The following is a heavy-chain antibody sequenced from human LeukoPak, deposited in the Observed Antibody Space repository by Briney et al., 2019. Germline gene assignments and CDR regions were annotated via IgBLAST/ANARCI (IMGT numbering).Heavy chain of an antibody. V-gene: IGHV3-33*01. D-gene: IGHD6-6*01. CDR3: ARAKRSSSSALFDY. CDR1: GFTFSSYG. Sequence: GGSLRLSCAASGFTFSSYGMHWVRQAPGKGLEWVAVIWYDGSNKHYADSVKGRFTISRDNSKNTLYLQMNSLRAEDTAVYYCARAKRSSSSALFDYWGQGTLVTVSS. J-gene: IGHJ4*02. CDR2: IWYDGSNK.